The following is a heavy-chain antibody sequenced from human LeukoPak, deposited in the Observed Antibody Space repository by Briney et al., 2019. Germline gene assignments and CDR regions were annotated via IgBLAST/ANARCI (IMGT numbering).Heavy chain of an antibody. D-gene: IGHD4-17*01. CDR2: IIPIFGTA. CDR3: TREGAYGAHGFDY. J-gene: IGHJ4*02. Sequence: SVKVSCKASGGTFSSYAISWVRQAPGQGLEWMGGIIPIFGTANYAQKFQGRVTITTDESTSTAYMELSSLRPEDTAVYYCTREGAYGAHGFDYWGQGTLITVSS. V-gene: IGHV1-69*05. CDR1: GGTFSSYA.